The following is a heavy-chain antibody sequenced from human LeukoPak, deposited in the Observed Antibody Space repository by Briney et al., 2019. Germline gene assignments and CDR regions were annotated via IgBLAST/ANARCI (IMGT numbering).Heavy chain of an antibody. CDR2: IYYSGST. D-gene: IGHD3-22*01. CDR1: GGSIGSGGYY. J-gene: IGHJ4*02. CDR3: ARGRETYYYDSSGYYYSAYYFDY. Sequence: SETLSLTCTVSGGSIGSGGYYWSWIRQHPGKGLEWIGYIYYSGSTYYNPSLKSRVTISVDTSKNQFSLKLSSVTAADTAVYYCARGRETYYYDSSGYYYSAYYFDYWGQGTLVTVSS. V-gene: IGHV4-31*03.